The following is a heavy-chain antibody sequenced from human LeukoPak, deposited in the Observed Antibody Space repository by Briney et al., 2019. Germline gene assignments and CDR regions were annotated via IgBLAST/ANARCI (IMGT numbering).Heavy chain of an antibody. V-gene: IGHV3-21*01. J-gene: IGHJ6*03. CDR2: ISGNGAST. D-gene: IGHD2-15*01. CDR3: ARRLGYCSGGSCSPDYYYYMDV. CDR1: GFTFSNYA. Sequence: GGSLRLSCAASGFTFSNYAMSWVRQVRGKGLEWISSISGNGASTYHADSVKGRFTISRDNAKNSLYLQMNSLRAEDTAVYYCARRLGYCSGGSCSPDYYYYMDVWGKGTTVTVSS.